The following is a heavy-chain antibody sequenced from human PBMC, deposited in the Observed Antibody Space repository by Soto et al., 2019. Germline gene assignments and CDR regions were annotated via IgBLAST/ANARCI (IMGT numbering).Heavy chain of an antibody. V-gene: IGHV4-61*01. Sequence: PSETLSLTCSFSCDSVISGSYYWSWIRQPPGKGLEWIGYLYYSGSTNYNPSLESRVTMSVDTSKNQFSLNLSSVTAADTAVYYCARGSPYYDILIGYSRPYYYGVDVWGQGTMVTVSS. CDR3: ARGSPYYDILIGYSRPYYYGVDV. CDR2: LYYSGST. CDR1: CDSVISGSYY. J-gene: IGHJ6*02. D-gene: IGHD3-9*01.